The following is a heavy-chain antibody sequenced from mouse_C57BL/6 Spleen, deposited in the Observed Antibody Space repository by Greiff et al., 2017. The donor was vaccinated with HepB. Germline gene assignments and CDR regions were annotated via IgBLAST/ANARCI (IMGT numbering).Heavy chain of an antibody. CDR3: AREGSGPAWVAY. Sequence: QVQLQQPGAELVKPGASVKLSCKASGYTFTSYWMHWVKQRPGQGLEWIGMIHPNSGSTNYNEKFKSKATLTVDKSSSTAYMQLSSLTSEDSAVYYCAREGSGPAWVAYWGQGTLVTVSA. V-gene: IGHV1-64*01. CDR2: IHPNSGST. D-gene: IGHD3-2*02. J-gene: IGHJ3*01. CDR1: GYTFTSYW.